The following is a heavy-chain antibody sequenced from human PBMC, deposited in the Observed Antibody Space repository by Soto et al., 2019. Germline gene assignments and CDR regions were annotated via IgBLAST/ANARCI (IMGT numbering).Heavy chain of an antibody. J-gene: IGHJ4*02. CDR1: GFTFSSYA. CDR2: ISGSGGST. D-gene: IGHD4-17*01. CDR3: AKDWEVTTFGLVGY. Sequence: EVQLLESGGGLVQPGGSLRLSCAASGFTFSSYAMSWVRQAPGKGLEWVSAISGSGGSTYYADSVKGRFTISRDNSKNPLYLQMNSLRAEDTAVYYCAKDWEVTTFGLVGYWGQGTLVTVSS. V-gene: IGHV3-23*01.